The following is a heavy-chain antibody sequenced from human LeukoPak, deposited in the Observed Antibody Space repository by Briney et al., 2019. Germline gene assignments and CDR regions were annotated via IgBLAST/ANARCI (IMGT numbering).Heavy chain of an antibody. Sequence: SETLSLTCTVSGGSISSSSYSWGWIRQPPGKGLEWIGSIYYSGSTYYNPSLKSRVTISVDTSKNQFSLKLSSVTAADTAVYYCARHLTGTTFERFNDYWGQGTLVTVSS. CDR1: GGSISSSSYS. J-gene: IGHJ4*02. D-gene: IGHD1-7*01. V-gene: IGHV4-39*01. CDR2: IYYSGST. CDR3: ARHLTGTTFERFNDY.